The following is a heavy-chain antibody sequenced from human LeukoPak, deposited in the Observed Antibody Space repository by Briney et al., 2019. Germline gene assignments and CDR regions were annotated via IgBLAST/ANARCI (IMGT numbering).Heavy chain of an antibody. V-gene: IGHV3-30*04. D-gene: IGHD3-22*01. J-gene: IGHJ4*02. CDR2: ISYDGSNK. Sequence: GGSLRLSCAASGFTFSSYAMHWVRQAPGKGLEWVAVISYDGSNKYYADSVKGRFTISRDNSKNTLYLQMNSLRAEDTAVYYCAKADYDSSGYYGLGVDYWGQGTLVTVSS. CDR3: AKADYDSSGYYGLGVDY. CDR1: GFTFSSYA.